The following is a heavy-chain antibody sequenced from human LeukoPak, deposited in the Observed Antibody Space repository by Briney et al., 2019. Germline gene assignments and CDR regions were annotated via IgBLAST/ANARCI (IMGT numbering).Heavy chain of an antibody. CDR3: ARLYQWSDY. CDR2: IDPSDSYT. V-gene: IGHV5-10-1*01. Sequence: AESLQISCKASGYSFTRYWISWVRQMPGKGLQWMGRIDPSDSYTNYSPSFQGHVTISADKSISTAYLQWSSLKASDTAMYYCARLYQWSDYWGQGTLVTVSS. CDR1: GYSFTRYW. D-gene: IGHD6-19*01. J-gene: IGHJ4*02.